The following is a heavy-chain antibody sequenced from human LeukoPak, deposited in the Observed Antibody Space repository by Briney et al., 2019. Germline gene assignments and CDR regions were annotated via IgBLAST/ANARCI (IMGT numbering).Heavy chain of an antibody. CDR3: AKGHDSSGYYFDY. J-gene: IGHJ4*02. D-gene: IGHD3-22*01. V-gene: IGHV3-11*01. CDR2: ISTSGSTI. Sequence: GGSLRLSCAASGFTFSDYYMSWVRQAPGKGLEWLSYISTSGSTIYYADSVKGRFTISRDNSKNTLYLQMNSLRAEDTAVYYCAKGHDSSGYYFDYWGQGTLVTVSS. CDR1: GFTFSDYY.